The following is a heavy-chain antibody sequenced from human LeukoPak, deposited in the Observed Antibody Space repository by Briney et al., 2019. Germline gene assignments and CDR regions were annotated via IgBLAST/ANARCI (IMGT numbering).Heavy chain of an antibody. V-gene: IGHV1-69*06. CDR2: IIPIFGTA. CDR3: ARDNPYYYYMDV. Sequence: SVKVSCKASGGTFSSYAISWVRQAPGQGLEWMGGIIPIFGTANYAQKFQGRVTITADKSTSTAYMELSSLRSEDTAVYYCARDNPYYYYMDVWGKGTTVTVSS. CDR1: GGTFSSYA. J-gene: IGHJ6*03.